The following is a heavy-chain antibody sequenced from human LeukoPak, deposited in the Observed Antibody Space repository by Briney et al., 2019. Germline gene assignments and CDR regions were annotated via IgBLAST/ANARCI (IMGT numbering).Heavy chain of an antibody. CDR3: ATGLLAQLLYDY. J-gene: IGHJ4*02. CDR1: GYTLTELS. V-gene: IGHV1-24*01. Sequence: ASVKVSCKVSGYTLTELSVHWVRQAPGKGLEWMGGFDPEDGETIYAQKSQGRVTMTEDTSTDTAYMELSSLRSEDTAVYYCATGLLAQLLYDYWGQGTLVTVSS. CDR2: FDPEDGET. D-gene: IGHD2-2*02.